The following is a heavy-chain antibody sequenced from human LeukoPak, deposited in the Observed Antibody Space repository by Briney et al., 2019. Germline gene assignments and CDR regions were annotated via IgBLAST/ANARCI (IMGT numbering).Heavy chain of an antibody. J-gene: IGHJ6*03. CDR3: ARACGYIAI. V-gene: IGHV1-2*02. CDR1: GYTFTGYY. CDR2: INPNSGGT. Sequence: GASVKVSCKASGYTFTGYYMHWVRQAPGQGLEWMGWINPNSGGTNYAQKFQGRVTMTRDTSNNTAYMEVSRLRADDTAWDYCARACGYIAIWGKGATVTVSS.